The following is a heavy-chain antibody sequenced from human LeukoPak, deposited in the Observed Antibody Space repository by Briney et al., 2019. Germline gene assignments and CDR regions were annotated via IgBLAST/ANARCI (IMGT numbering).Heavy chain of an antibody. V-gene: IGHV3-7*01. J-gene: IGHJ4*02. D-gene: IGHD3-22*01. Sequence: GGSLRLSCAASGFTFSSYWMSWVRQAPGKGLEWVANIKQDGSEKYYVDSVKGRFTISRDNAKNSLYLQMNSLRAEDTAVYYCARDRRRYDSSGVFDYWGQGTLVTVSS. CDR1: GFTFSSYW. CDR2: IKQDGSEK. CDR3: ARDRRRYDSSGVFDY.